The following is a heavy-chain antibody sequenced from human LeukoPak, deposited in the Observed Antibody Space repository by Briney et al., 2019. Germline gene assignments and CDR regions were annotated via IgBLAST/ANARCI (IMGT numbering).Heavy chain of an antibody. CDR3: ARYLTGDAFDI. J-gene: IGHJ3*02. CDR2: IYYSGST. V-gene: IGHV4-59*08. Sequence: SETLSLTCTVSGGSISSYYWSWIRQPPGKGLEWIGYIYYSGSTNYNPSLKSRVTISVDTYKNQFFLKRSSVTAADTAVYYCARYLTGDAFDIWGQGTMVSVSS. D-gene: IGHD3-9*01. CDR1: GGSISSYY.